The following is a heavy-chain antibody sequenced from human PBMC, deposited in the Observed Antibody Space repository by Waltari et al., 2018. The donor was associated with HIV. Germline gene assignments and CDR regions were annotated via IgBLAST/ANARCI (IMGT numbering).Heavy chain of an antibody. J-gene: IGHJ4*02. V-gene: IGHV1-2*02. CDR3: ARDRATVTTSYYFDY. Sequence: QVQLVQSGAEVKKPGASVKVSCKASGYTFTGYYMPWVRQATGQGLEWMGWINPNSGGTNYAQKFQGRVTMTRDTSISTVYMELSRLRSDDTAVYYCARDRATVTTSYYFDYWGQGTLVTVSS. CDR2: INPNSGGT. D-gene: IGHD4-4*01. CDR1: GYTFTGYY.